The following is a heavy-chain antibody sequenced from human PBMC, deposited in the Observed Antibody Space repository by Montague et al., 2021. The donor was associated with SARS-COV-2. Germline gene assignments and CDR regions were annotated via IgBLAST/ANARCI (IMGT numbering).Heavy chain of an antibody. D-gene: IGHD3-16*01. CDR2: TNFNGNP. CDR1: GVPVSSNNYY. J-gene: IGHJ5*02. Sequence: SETLSLTCSVSGVPVSSNNYYWTWIRRPQGKGLACMGYTNFNGNPILNPSLEVRVTTSVDTSKNHSSLRLTSGTPADTAVYYCAREVVGVKPNWLDTWGQGTLVTVSS. V-gene: IGHV4-61*03. CDR3: AREVVGVKPNWLDT.